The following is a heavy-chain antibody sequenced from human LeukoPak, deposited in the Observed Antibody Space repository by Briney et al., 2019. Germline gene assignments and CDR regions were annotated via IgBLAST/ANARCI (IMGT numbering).Heavy chain of an antibody. CDR2: IYHSGST. D-gene: IGHD3-10*01. J-gene: IGHJ4*02. Sequence: SETLSLTCAVSGGSISSSKWWSWVRQPPGKGLEWIGEIYHSGSTNYNPSLKSRVTISVDKSKNQFSLKLSSVTAADTAVNYCATVSAFFYDSGSYYTFDYWGQGTLVTVSS. CDR1: GGSISSSKW. CDR3: ATVSAFFYDSGSYYTFDY. V-gene: IGHV4-4*02.